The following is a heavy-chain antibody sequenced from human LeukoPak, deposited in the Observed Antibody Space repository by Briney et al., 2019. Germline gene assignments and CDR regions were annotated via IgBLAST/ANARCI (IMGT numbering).Heavy chain of an antibody. V-gene: IGHV3-33*01. CDR2: IWYDGSNK. Sequence: GGSLRLSCAASGFTFSSYGMHWVRQAPGKGLEWVAVIWYDGSNKYYADSVKGRFTISRDNSKSTLYLQMNSLRAEDTAVYYCARDELAYYYDSSGYQGFDYWGQGILVTVSS. J-gene: IGHJ4*02. CDR1: GFTFSSYG. CDR3: ARDELAYYYDSSGYQGFDY. D-gene: IGHD3-22*01.